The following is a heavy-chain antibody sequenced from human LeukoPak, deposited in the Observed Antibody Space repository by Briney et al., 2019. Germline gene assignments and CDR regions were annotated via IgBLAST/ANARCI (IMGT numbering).Heavy chain of an antibody. V-gene: IGHV4-61*09. CDR1: GGSISSGYYY. Sequence: PSQTLSLTCTVSGGSISSGYYYWSWIRQPAGKGLEWIGHIYTSGSTHYNPSLKSRVTISVDTSKNQFSLKLNSVTAADTAVYYCARELDSSSYYDYWGQGTLVTVSS. CDR2: IYTSGST. J-gene: IGHJ4*02. CDR3: ARELDSSSYYDY. D-gene: IGHD6-6*01.